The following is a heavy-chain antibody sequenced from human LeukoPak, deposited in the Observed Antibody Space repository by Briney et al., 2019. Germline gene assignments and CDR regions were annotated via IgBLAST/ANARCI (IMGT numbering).Heavy chain of an antibody. CDR3: ARDRGDGP. D-gene: IGHD3-10*01. Sequence: SETLSLICTVSGDSISGYYWSWIRQPPGKGLEWIGHIYYTGATNYNPSLKSRVTISLDTPKNQFSLRLNSVTAADTAVYYCARDRGDGPWGQGTLVTVSS. CDR2: IYYTGAT. CDR1: GDSISGYY. V-gene: IGHV4-59*01. J-gene: IGHJ4*02.